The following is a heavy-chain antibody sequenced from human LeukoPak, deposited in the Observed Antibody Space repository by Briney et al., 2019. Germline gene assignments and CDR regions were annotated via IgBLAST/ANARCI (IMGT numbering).Heavy chain of an antibody. CDR1: GFTFSSYG. D-gene: IGHD4-17*01. V-gene: IGHV3-33*01. CDR3: ARDGSLGSEGLRPRYYYYYGMDV. CDR2: IWYDGSNK. J-gene: IGHJ6*02. Sequence: GGSLRLSCAASGFTFSSYGMHWVRQAPGKGLEWVAVIWYDGSNKYYADSVKGRFTISRDNSKNTLYLQMNSLRAEDTAVYYCARDGSLGSEGLRPRYYYYYGMDVWGQGTRVTVSS.